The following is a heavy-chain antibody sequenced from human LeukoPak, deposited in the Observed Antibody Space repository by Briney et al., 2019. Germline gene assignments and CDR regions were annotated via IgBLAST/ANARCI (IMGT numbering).Heavy chain of an antibody. J-gene: IGHJ6*02. V-gene: IGHV3-9*01. Sequence: GGSLRLSCAASGFTFDDYAMHWVRQAPGKGLEWVSGISWNSGSIGYADSVKGRFTISRDNAKNSLHLQMNSLRTEDTALYYCAKDIAGELLGMDVWGQGTTVTVSS. CDR2: ISWNSGSI. CDR1: GFTFDDYA. CDR3: AKDIAGELLGMDV. D-gene: IGHD3-10*01.